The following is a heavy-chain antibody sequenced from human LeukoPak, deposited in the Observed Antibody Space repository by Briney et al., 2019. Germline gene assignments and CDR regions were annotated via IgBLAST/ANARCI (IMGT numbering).Heavy chain of an antibody. D-gene: IGHD5-24*01. CDR1: GFTFSSYG. J-gene: IGHJ3*02. Sequence: GRSLRLSCAASGFTFSSYGMHWVRQAPGKGLEWVAVISYDGSNKYYADSVKGRFTISRDNSKNTLYLQMNSLRAEDTAVYYCAKDWRWLRHAFDIWGQGTMVTVSS. CDR3: AKDWRWLRHAFDI. V-gene: IGHV3-30*18. CDR2: ISYDGSNK.